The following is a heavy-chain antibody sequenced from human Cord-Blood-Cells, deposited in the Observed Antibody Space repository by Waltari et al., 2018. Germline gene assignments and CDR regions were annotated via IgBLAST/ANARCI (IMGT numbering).Heavy chain of an antibody. Sequence: EVQLVESGGGLVQPGGSLRLSCAASGFTFSSYSMNWVRPAPGKGLAWVSYISSSSSTIYYADSVKGRFTISRDNAKNSLYLQMNSLRDEDTAVYYCARDRLLLWFGEFGYWGQGTLVTVSS. CDR2: ISSSSSTI. D-gene: IGHD3-10*01. CDR1: GFTFSSYS. V-gene: IGHV3-48*02. J-gene: IGHJ4*02. CDR3: ARDRLLLWFGEFGY.